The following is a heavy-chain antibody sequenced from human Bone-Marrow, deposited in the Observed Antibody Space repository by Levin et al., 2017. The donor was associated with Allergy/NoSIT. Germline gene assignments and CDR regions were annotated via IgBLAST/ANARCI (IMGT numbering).Heavy chain of an antibody. D-gene: IGHD2/OR15-2a*01. Sequence: NPGGSLRLSCAASGFSFNAYTLSWVRQAPGKGLEWVSSISASGSHIYYADSVRGRFTISRDNAKDSLYLQINILRAEDTAVYYCARDFSAFDYWGQGTLVTVSS. CDR1: GFSFNAYT. CDR3: ARDFSAFDY. J-gene: IGHJ4*02. V-gene: IGHV3-21*01. CDR2: ISASGSHI.